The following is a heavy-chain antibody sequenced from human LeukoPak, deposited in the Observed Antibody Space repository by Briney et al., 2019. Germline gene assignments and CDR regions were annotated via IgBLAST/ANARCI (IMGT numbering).Heavy chain of an antibody. Sequence: GRSLRLSCAASGFTFSSYGMHWVRQAPGKGLEWVAVISYDGSNKYYADSVKGRFTISRDDSKNTLYLQMNGLRAEDTAVYYCAKDISMGERWLQSHFDYWGQGTLVTVSS. J-gene: IGHJ4*02. CDR2: ISYDGSNK. CDR1: GFTFSSYG. V-gene: IGHV3-30*18. CDR3: AKDISMGERWLQSHFDY. D-gene: IGHD5-24*01.